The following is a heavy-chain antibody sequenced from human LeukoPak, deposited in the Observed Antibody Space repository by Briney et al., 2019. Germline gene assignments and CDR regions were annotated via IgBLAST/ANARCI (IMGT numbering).Heavy chain of an antibody. V-gene: IGHV1-8*01. J-gene: IGHJ6*02. CDR3: ARGLGTVGNCMDV. D-gene: IGHD1-1*01. CDR1: GYTFTSYD. CDR2: MIPISGIA. Sequence: ASVKVSCKASGYTFTSYDINWVRQATGQGLEWMGWMIPISGIAGYAQKFQGRVTITTNTSISTAYMELSSLRSEDTAVYYCARGLGTVGNCMDVGGQGTTVTVS.